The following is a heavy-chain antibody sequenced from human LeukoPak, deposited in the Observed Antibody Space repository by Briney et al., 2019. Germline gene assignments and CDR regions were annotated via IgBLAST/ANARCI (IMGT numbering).Heavy chain of an antibody. D-gene: IGHD6-13*01. CDR1: GGSVSSGSYY. CDR3: AGGIAAAGRYGY. Sequence: SETLSLTCTVSGGSVSSGSYYWSWIRQPPGKGLEWIGYIYYSGSTNYNPSLKSRVTISVDTSKNQFSLKLSSVTAADTAVYYCAGGIAAAGRYGYWGQGTLVTVSS. V-gene: IGHV4-61*01. CDR2: IYYSGST. J-gene: IGHJ4*02.